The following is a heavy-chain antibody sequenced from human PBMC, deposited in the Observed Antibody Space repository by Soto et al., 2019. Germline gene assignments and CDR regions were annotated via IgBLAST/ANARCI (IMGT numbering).Heavy chain of an antibody. V-gene: IGHV3-23*01. Sequence: PGGSLRLSCAASGFTFSSYAMSWVRQAPGKGLEWVSAISGSGGSTYYADSVKGRFTISRDNSKNTLYLQMNSLRAEDTAVYYFARNKISSSSSAPYWGHGTLVTVSS. CDR3: ARNKISSSSSAPY. CDR1: GFTFSSYA. CDR2: ISGSGGST. D-gene: IGHD6-6*01. J-gene: IGHJ4*01.